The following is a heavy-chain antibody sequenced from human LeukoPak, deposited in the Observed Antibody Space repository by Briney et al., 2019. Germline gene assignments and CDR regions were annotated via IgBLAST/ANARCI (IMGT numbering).Heavy chain of an antibody. CDR3: ARNDCSGGSCYRPGAPRYYYYGMDV. D-gene: IGHD2-15*01. Sequence: SVKVSCKASGGTFSSYAISWVRQAPGQGLEWMGGIIPILGTASYAQKFQGRVTITADESTSTAYMELSSLRSEDTAVYYCARNDCSGGSCYRPGAPRYYYYGMDVWGQGTTVTVSS. CDR1: GGTFSSYA. J-gene: IGHJ6*02. V-gene: IGHV1-69*13. CDR2: IIPILGTA.